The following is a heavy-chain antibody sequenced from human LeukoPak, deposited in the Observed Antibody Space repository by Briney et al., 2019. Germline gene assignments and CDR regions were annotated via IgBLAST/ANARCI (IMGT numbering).Heavy chain of an antibody. V-gene: IGHV5-51*01. J-gene: IGHJ4*02. CDR3: ARQRVGAIDY. D-gene: IGHD1-26*01. CDR1: GYSFTNYW. CDR2: IYPGASDT. Sequence: GESLQISCKGSGYSFTNYWIGWVRQMPGKGLEWMGIIYPGASDTRYRPSFQGQVTISTDKSISTAYLQWSSLKASDTAMYYCARQRVGAIDYWGQGTLVTVSS.